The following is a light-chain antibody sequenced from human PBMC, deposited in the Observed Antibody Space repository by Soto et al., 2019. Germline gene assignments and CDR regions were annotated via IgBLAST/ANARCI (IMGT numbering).Light chain of an antibody. V-gene: IGKV1-39*01. CDR2: AAS. CDR3: QHSTTWT. CDR1: QSIMKY. J-gene: IGKJ1*01. Sequence: DIQMTQSPSSLSASVGDRVTVTCRASQSIMKYLHWYQQKPGKVPKLLIYAASSLESGVPSRFSGSGSETDFTLTISSLQPEDFATYSCQHSTTWTFGQGTKV.